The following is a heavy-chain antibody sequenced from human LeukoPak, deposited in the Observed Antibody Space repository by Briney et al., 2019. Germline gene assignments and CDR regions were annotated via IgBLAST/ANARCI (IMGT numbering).Heavy chain of an antibody. Sequence: GGSLRLSCAVSGFTFSSYWMSWVRQAPGKGLEWVDNIKQDGSEKYYVDSVKGRFTISRDNAKNSLYLQMNSLRAEDTAVYYCARELPQVDYWGQGTLVTVSS. CDR3: ARELPQVDY. V-gene: IGHV3-7*01. D-gene: IGHD2-15*01. CDR1: GFTFSSYW. CDR2: IKQDGSEK. J-gene: IGHJ4*02.